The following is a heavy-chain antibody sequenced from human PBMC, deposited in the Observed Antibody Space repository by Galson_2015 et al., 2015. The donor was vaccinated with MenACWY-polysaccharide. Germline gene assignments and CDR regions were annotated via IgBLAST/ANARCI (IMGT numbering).Heavy chain of an antibody. Sequence: SLRLSCAASGFTFSSYGMHWVRQAPGKGLEWVAVISVDGTNKYYADSVKGRFTISRDNSKNTLYLQMNSLRAEDTAVYFCAKGRYTYHDFWSGYYGDYWGQGTLVTVPS. J-gene: IGHJ4*02. CDR1: GFTFSSYG. V-gene: IGHV3-30*18. D-gene: IGHD3-3*01. CDR3: AKGRYTYHDFWSGYYGDY. CDR2: ISVDGTNK.